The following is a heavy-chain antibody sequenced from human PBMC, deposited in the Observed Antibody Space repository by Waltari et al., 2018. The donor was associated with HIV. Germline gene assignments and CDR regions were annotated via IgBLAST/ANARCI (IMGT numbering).Heavy chain of an antibody. CDR3: AKDRYSRSGAGPGSAFDI. CDR2: ISGSGGST. D-gene: IGHD1-26*01. V-gene: IGHV3-23*01. J-gene: IGHJ3*02. Sequence: KGLEWVSAISGSGGSTYYADSVKGRFTISRDNSKNTLYLQMNSLRAEDTAVYYCAKDRYSRSGAGPGSAFDIWGQGTMVTVSS.